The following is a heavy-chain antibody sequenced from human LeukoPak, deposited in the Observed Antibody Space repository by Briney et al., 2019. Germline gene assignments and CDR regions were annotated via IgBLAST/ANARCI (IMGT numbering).Heavy chain of an antibody. V-gene: IGHV1-46*01. J-gene: IGHJ4*02. CDR1: GYTFTSYY. CDR3: ARETDYGDYVLRPRCEWCFDY. Sequence: GASVKVSCKASGYTFTSYYMHWVRQAPGQGLEWMGIINPSGGNTSYAQKFQGRVTMTRDMSTSTVYMELSSLRSEDTAVYYCARETDYGDYVLRPRCEWCFDYWGQGTLVTVSS. D-gene: IGHD4-17*01. CDR2: INPSGGNT.